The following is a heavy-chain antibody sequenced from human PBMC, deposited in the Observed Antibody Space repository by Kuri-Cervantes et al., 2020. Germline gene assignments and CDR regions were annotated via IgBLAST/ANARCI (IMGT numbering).Heavy chain of an antibody. V-gene: IGHV1-8*02. CDR3: AKDVLRYFDWLLRGPLGWYFDY. D-gene: IGHD3-9*01. CDR2: TNPNSGNT. Sequence: ASVKVSCKASGDTFTSYAINWVRQATGQGLEWMGWTNPNSGNTCYAQKFQGRVTMTRNPFISTAYMELSSLRAEDTTVYYCAKDVLRYFDWLLRGPLGWYFDYWGQRTLVTVSS. J-gene: IGHJ4*02. CDR1: GDTFTSYA.